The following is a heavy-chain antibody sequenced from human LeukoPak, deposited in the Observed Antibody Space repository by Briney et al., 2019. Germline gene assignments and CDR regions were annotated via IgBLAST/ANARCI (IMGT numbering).Heavy chain of an antibody. CDR1: GYTFTSYY. V-gene: IGHV1-46*01. Sequence: ASVKVSCKASGYTFTSYYIHWVRQAPGQGLEWMGIINPNGGGTSYAQKFQGRVTMTRDTSTRTVYMELSSLRSEDTAVYYCARAGRPHYYDGSGYYYDYWGQGTLVTVSS. J-gene: IGHJ4*02. D-gene: IGHD3-22*01. CDR2: INPNGGGT. CDR3: ARAGRPHYYDGSGYYYDY.